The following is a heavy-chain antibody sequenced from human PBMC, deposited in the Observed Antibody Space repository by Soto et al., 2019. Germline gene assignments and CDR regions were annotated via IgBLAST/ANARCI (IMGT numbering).Heavy chain of an antibody. V-gene: IGHV1-2*02. D-gene: IGHD6-6*01. CDR1: GYTFTGYY. CDR2: INPNSGGT. J-gene: IGHJ4*02. Sequence: ASVKVSCKASGYTFTGYYMHWLRQAPGQGLEWMGWINPNSGGTNYAQKFQGRVTMARDTSISTAYMELSRLRSDDTAVYYCARVGSSSSRYGFDYWGQGTLVTVSS. CDR3: ARVGSSSSRYGFDY.